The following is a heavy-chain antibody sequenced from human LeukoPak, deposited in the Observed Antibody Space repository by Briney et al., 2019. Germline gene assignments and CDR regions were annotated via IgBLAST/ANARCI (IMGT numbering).Heavy chain of an antibody. D-gene: IGHD6-13*01. CDR2: INHSGST. CDR1: GGSFSGYY. V-gene: IGHV4-34*01. Sequence: SETLSLTCAVYGGSFSGYYWSWIRQPPGKGLEWIGEINHSGSTNYNPSLKSRVTMSVDTSKNQFSLKLGSVTAADTAVYYCARGFLYSSSWYRSPGSWFDPWGQGTLVTVSS. CDR3: ARGFLYSSSWYRSPGSWFDP. J-gene: IGHJ5*02.